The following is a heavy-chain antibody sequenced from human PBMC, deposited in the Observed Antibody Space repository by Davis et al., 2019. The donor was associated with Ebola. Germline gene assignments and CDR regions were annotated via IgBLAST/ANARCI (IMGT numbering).Heavy chain of an antibody. CDR3: AIANRGPVADTGDY. CDR2: IKQDGSEK. CDR1: GFSFSNYW. V-gene: IGHV3-7*03. Sequence: GESLKISCAASGFSFSNYWMTWVRQAPGKGLEWVANIKQDGSEKYYVDSVKGRFTISRDNAKNSLYLQMNSLRAEDTAVYYCAIANRGPVADTGDYWGQGTLVTVSS. J-gene: IGHJ4*02. D-gene: IGHD6-19*01.